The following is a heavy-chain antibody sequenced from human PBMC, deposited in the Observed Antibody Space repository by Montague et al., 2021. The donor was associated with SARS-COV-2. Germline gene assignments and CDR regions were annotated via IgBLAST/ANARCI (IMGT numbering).Heavy chain of an antibody. Sequence: SLRLSCAASGFTFSNNAMHWVRQAPGKGLEWVSFITGSSGTIYYADYVKRRYTISRDNGKNSLYLQMNRLRDEDTALYYCARVGGPTLATSFVGVWGQGTTVTVSS. CDR1: GFTFSNNA. V-gene: IGHV3-48*02. CDR3: ARVGGPTLATSFVGV. D-gene: IGHD5-12*01. CDR2: ITGSSGTI. J-gene: IGHJ6*02.